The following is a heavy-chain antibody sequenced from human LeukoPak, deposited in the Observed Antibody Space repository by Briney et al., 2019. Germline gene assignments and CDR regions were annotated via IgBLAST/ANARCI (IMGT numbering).Heavy chain of an antibody. CDR2: ISYDGSNK. D-gene: IGHD3-3*01. Sequence: GGSLRLSCAASGFTFSSYAMLWVRQAPGKGLEWMAVISYDGSNKYYADSVKGRFTISRDNSKNTLYLQMNSLRAEDTAVYYCARVALRFFKEYYFDYWGQGTLVTVSS. J-gene: IGHJ4*02. CDR1: GFTFSSYA. V-gene: IGHV3-30-3*01. CDR3: ARVALRFFKEYYFDY.